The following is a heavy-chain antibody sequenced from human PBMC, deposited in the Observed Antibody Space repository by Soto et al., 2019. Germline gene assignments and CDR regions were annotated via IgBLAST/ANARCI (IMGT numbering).Heavy chain of an antibody. V-gene: IGHV3-30-3*01. Sequence: GGSLRLSCAASGFTFSSYAMHWVRQAPGKGLEWVAVISYDGSNKYYADSVKGRFTISRDNSKNTLYLQMNSLRAEDTAVYYCARGAVPAAIHLWGYYYGMDVWGQGTTVTVSS. J-gene: IGHJ6*02. D-gene: IGHD2-2*01. CDR3: ARGAVPAAIHLWGYYYGMDV. CDR2: ISYDGSNK. CDR1: GFTFSSYA.